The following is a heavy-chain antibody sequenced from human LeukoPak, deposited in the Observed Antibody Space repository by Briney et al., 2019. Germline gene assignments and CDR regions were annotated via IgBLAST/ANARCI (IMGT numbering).Heavy chain of an antibody. Sequence: GGSLRLSCAASGFTISTYSMHWVRQAPGKGLEWVAIISHNGSSKYYADSVKGRFTISRDNSKNTLFLQMDSLRAEDTAVYYCAGPQKFFIYWGQGTLVTVSS. CDR1: GFTISTYS. J-gene: IGHJ4*02. D-gene: IGHD3-3*01. V-gene: IGHV3-30-3*01. CDR2: ISHNGSSK. CDR3: AGPQKFFIY.